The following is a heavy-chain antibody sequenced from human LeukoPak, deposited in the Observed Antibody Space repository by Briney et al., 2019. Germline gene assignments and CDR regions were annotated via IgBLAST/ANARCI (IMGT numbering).Heavy chain of an antibody. CDR2: IYSGGNT. CDR1: GFTVSNTY. CDR3: ARAYCSGGSCYFGY. Sequence: GGSLRLSCAASGFTVSNTYMSWVRQAPGNGLEWVSLIYSGGNTYYADSVKGRFSISRDNSKNTLYLQMNSLRAEDTAVYYCARAYCSGGSCYFGYWGQGALVTVSS. J-gene: IGHJ4*02. V-gene: IGHV3-53*01. D-gene: IGHD2-15*01.